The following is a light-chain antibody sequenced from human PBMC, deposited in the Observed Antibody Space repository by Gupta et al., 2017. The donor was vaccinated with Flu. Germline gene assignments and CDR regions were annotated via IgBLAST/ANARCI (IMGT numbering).Light chain of an antibody. CDR1: SSNIGAGHD. CDR3: QSYDSSLSGSRV. J-gene: IGLJ2*01. CDR2: GTS. Sequence: QSALTQPPSVSGAPGQRVTISCPGSSSNIGAGHDVHWYQQLPGTAPKLLIYGTSNRPAGVPDRFSGAKSGTSASLAITGLQAEDEADYYCQSYDSSLSGSRVFGGGTKLTVL. V-gene: IGLV1-40*01.